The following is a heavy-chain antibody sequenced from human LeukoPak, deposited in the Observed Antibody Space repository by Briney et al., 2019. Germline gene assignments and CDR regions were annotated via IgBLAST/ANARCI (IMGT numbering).Heavy chain of an antibody. CDR2: IKQDGSEK. CDR1: GFTFSSYW. J-gene: IGHJ4*02. V-gene: IGHV3-7*01. D-gene: IGHD2-2*01. Sequence: GGSLRLSCAASGFTFSSYWMSWVRQAPGKGLEWVANIKQDGSEKYYVDSVKGRFTISRDNAKNSLYLQMHSLRAEDTAVYYCASGLGKYQRLPFHYWGQGTLVTVSS. CDR3: ASGLGKYQRLPFHY.